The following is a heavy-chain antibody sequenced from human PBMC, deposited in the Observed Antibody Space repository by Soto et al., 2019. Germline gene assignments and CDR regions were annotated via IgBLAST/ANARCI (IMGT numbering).Heavy chain of an antibody. V-gene: IGHV1-69*13. Sequence: ASVKVSCKASGGTFSSYAISWVRQAPGQGLEWMGGIIPIFGTANYAQKFQGRVTITADESTSTAYMELSSLRSEDTAVYYCARRDSIAYCGGDCYVDAFDIWGQ. CDR3: ARRDSIAYCGGDCYVDAFDI. D-gene: IGHD2-21*02. CDR1: GGTFSSYA. CDR2: IIPIFGTA. J-gene: IGHJ3*02.